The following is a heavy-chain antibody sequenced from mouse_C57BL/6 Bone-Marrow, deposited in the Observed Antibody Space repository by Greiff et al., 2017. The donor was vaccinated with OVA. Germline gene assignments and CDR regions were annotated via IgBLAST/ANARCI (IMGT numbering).Heavy chain of an antibody. J-gene: IGHJ4*01. Sequence: QVQLKQSGAELARPGASVKLSCKASGYTFTSYGISWVKQRTGQGLEWIGEIYPRSGNTYYNEKFKGKATLTADKSSSTAYMELRSLTSEDSAVYFCARGPGSSYYAMDYWGQGTSVTVSS. D-gene: IGHD1-1*01. CDR2: IYPRSGNT. V-gene: IGHV1-81*01. CDR1: GYTFTSYG. CDR3: ARGPGSSYYAMDY.